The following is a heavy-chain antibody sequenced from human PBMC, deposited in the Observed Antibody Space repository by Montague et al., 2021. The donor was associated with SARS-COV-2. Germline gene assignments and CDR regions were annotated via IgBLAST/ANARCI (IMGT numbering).Heavy chain of an antibody. CDR1: GFTFSSYA. CDR3: ARDPFYYDILTGYIYPAYYYHYDMDV. V-gene: IGHV3-30-3*01. D-gene: IGHD3-9*01. Sequence: SLRLSCAASGFTFSSYAMHWVRQAPGKGLEWVAVISYDGSNKYYADSVKGRFTISRDNSKNTLYLQMNSLRAEDTAVYYCARDPFYYDILTGYIYPAYYYHYDMDVWGQGTTVTVSS. J-gene: IGHJ6*02. CDR2: ISYDGSNK.